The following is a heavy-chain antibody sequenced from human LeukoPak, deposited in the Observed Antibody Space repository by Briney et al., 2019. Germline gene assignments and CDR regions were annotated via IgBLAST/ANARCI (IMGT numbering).Heavy chain of an antibody. Sequence: PSQTLSLTCSVSGDSISSGEHYWSWVRQPPGKGLEWIGYIYYSGSTYYNPSLKSRVTISVDTSKNQFSLKLSSVTAADTAVYYCARVHRLSSTLRWFDYWGQGTLVTVSS. D-gene: IGHD4-23*01. CDR3: ARVHRLSSTLRWFDY. CDR2: IYYSGST. CDR1: GDSISSGEHY. J-gene: IGHJ4*02. V-gene: IGHV4-30-4*01.